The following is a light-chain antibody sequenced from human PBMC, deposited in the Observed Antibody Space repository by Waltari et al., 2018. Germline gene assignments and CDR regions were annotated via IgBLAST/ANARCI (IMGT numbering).Light chain of an antibody. V-gene: IGKV4-1*01. CDR2: WAS. J-gene: IGKJ4*01. Sequence: DIVMTQSPDSLAVSLGARATIHCKSSQSVLYSSNNKNYLAWYQQRPGQPPKLLIYWASTRESGVPDRFSGSGSGTDFTLTINSLQAEDVALYYCQQYYSTPLTFGGGTKVEIK. CDR3: QQYYSTPLT. CDR1: QSVLYSSNNKNY.